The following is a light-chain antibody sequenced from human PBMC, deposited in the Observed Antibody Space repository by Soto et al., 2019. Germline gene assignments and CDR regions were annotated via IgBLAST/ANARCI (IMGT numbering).Light chain of an antibody. CDR3: CLSHGGVVV. Sequence: QAVVTQESSLTVSPGGTVTVTCGSSTGAVTSGHWPYWFQQRPGQAPRTLIYDTSIKHSWTPGRFSGSLLGGKAALTLSGAQPEDEADYYCCLSHGGVVVFGGGTQLTVL. CDR2: DTS. J-gene: IGLJ2*01. CDR1: TGAVTSGHW. V-gene: IGLV7-46*01.